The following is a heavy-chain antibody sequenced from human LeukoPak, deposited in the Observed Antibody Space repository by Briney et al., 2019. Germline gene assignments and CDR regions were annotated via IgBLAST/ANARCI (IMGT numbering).Heavy chain of an antibody. CDR2: INPNSGGT. J-gene: IGHJ4*02. Sequence: ASVKVSCKASGYTFTGYYMHWVRQAPGQGLEWMGWINPNSGGTNYAQKFQGRVTMTRDTSISTAYMELSRLRSDDTAVYYCARDLTPRDGYNFSVPGNLWGQGTLVTVSS. CDR3: ARDLTPRDGYNFSVPGNL. D-gene: IGHD5-24*01. V-gene: IGHV1-2*02. CDR1: GYTFTGYY.